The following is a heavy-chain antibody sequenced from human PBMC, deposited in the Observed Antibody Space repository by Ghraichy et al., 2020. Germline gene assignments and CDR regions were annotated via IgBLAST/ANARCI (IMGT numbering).Heavy chain of an antibody. CDR2: ISSSTRYI. CDR3: ARNAYCSGSCYAFDQ. J-gene: IGHJ4*02. V-gene: IGHV3-21*01. Sequence: GGSLRLSCVASGLMFSPNTMNWVRQAPGKGLEWVSSISSSTRYIYYADSVKGRFTISRDNAQNSLYLQMNSLRAEDTAVYYCARNAYCSGSCYAFDQWGQGTLVTVYS. D-gene: IGHD2-15*01. CDR1: GLMFSPNT.